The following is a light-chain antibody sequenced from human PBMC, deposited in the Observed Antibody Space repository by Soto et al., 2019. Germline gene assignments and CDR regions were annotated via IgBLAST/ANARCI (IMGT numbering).Light chain of an antibody. CDR1: QSIRSY. J-gene: IGKJ3*01. V-gene: IGKV1-39*01. CDR2: EAT. CDR3: QQSYTTPFT. Sequence: DIQMTQSPSSLSASVGDRVTITCRASQSIRSYLNWYQQKPAKAPELLIYEATSLQSGVPSRFSGSGSGTDFTLTISSLQPEDFATYYCQQSYTTPFTFGPGTKVDIE.